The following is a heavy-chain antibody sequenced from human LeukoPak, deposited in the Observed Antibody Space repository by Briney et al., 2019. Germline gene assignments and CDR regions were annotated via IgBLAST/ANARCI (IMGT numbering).Heavy chain of an antibody. CDR3: ARDGYSSTWNFDF. D-gene: IGHD6-13*01. J-gene: IGHJ4*02. CDR1: GYTFTSYG. V-gene: IGHV1-18*01. CDR2: ISAYNGNT. Sequence: ASVKVSCKASGYTFTSYGISWVRQAPGQGLEWMGWISAYNGNTNYAHNLQGRITMTTDTSTSTAYMELRNLRSDDTAVYYCARDGYSSTWNFDFWGQGTLVTVSS.